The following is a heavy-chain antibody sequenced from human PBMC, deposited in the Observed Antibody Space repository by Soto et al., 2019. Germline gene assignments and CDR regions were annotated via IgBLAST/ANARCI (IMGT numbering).Heavy chain of an antibody. CDR1: GYTFTSYY. D-gene: IGHD3-3*01. CDR3: ARDREMAIFGVVTTFDY. Sequence: ASVKVSCKASGYTFTSYYMHWVRQAPGQGLEWMGIINPSGGSTSYAQKFQGRVTMTRDTSTSTVYMELSSLRSEDTAVYYCARDREMAIFGVVTTFDYWGQGXLVTVSS. J-gene: IGHJ4*02. CDR2: INPSGGST. V-gene: IGHV1-46*01.